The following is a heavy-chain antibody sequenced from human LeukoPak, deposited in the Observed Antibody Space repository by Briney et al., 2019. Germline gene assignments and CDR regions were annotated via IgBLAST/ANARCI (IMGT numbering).Heavy chain of an antibody. CDR3: ARGVGIVSTISKKHFDD. Sequence: GASVKVSCKASGYTFTSYDINWVRQATGQGLEWMGWMNPNSGNTGYAQKFQGRVTMTRNTSINTAYMELSSLRSEDTAIYYCARGVGIVSTISKKHFDDWAREPWSPSPQ. D-gene: IGHD5/OR15-5a*01. CDR1: GYTFTSYD. V-gene: IGHV1-8*01. CDR2: MNPNSGNT. J-gene: IGHJ4*02.